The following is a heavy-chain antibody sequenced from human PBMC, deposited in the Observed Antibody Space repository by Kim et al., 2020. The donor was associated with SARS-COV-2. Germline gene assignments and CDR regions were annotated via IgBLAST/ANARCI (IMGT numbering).Heavy chain of an antibody. J-gene: IGHJ4*02. CDR1: GFTVSSNY. D-gene: IGHD6-19*01. CDR2: IYSGGST. V-gene: IGHV3-53*01. CDR3: ARLQWLELFDY. Sequence: GGSLRLSCAASGFTVSSNYMSWVRQAPGKGLEWVSVIYSGGSTYYADSVKGRFTISRDNSKNTLYLQMNSLRAEDTAVYYCARLQWLELFDYWGQGTLVTVSS.